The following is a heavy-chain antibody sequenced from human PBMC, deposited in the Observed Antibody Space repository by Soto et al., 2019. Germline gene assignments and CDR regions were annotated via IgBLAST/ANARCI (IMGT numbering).Heavy chain of an antibody. D-gene: IGHD3-22*01. V-gene: IGHV3-66*01. CDR2: IYSGGTT. Sequence: EVQLVESGGGLVQPGGSLRLSCAASGFTVSSNYMSWVRQAPGKGLEWVSVIYSGGTTYYADSVKGRFTISRDNSKNTLYLQMNSLRAEDTAVYYCARTGDSSDYRGRFDPWGQGTLVTVSS. CDR1: GFTVSSNY. CDR3: ARTGDSSDYRGRFDP. J-gene: IGHJ5*02.